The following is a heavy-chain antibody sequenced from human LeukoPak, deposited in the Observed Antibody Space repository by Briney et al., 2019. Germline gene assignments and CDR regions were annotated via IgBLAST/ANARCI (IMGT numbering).Heavy chain of an antibody. CDR2: IKTDGSST. CDR3: ATSQGSWPDYFDY. CDR1: GFTFSSYW. Sequence: GGSLRLSCAASGFTFSSYWMHWVRQAPGKGLVWVSHIKTDGSSTNYADSVKGRFTISRDNAKNSLYLQMNSLRAEDTAVYYCATSQGSWPDYFDYWGQGTLVTVSS. V-gene: IGHV3-74*01. J-gene: IGHJ4*02. D-gene: IGHD6-13*01.